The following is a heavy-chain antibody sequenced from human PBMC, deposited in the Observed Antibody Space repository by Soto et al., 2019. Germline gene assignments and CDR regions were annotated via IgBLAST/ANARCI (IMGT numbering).Heavy chain of an antibody. V-gene: IGHV3-33*01. J-gene: IGHJ3*02. Sequence: GGSLRLSCAASGFTFSSYGMHWVRQAPGKGLEWVAVIWYDGSNKYYADSVKGRYTISRDDSKNTVYLQMNSLGAEDTAVYYCTRDPLTAVAAYDAFDIWGQGTSVTVSS. CDR3: TRDPLTAVAAYDAFDI. D-gene: IGHD6-19*01. CDR2: IWYDGSNK. CDR1: GFTFSSYG.